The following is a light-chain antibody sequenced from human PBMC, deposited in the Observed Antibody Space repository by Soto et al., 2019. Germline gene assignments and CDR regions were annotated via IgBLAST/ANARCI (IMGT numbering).Light chain of an antibody. CDR2: GAS. V-gene: IGKV3-20*01. CDR1: QSVSSS. J-gene: IGKJ5*01. CDR3: QHFGDSPIT. Sequence: EIVLTQSPATLSLSPGERATLSCRASQSVSSSLGWYQQKPGQAPRLLIYGASTRATGIPDRFSGTGSGTDFTLTISRLEPEDFAVYYCQHFGDSPITFGQGTRLEIK.